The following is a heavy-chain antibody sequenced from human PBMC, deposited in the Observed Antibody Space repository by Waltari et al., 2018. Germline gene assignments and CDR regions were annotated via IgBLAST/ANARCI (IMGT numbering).Heavy chain of an antibody. Sequence: QVQLNQWGAGVLKPSETLSLTCAVYGESFSDHFWTWISQPPGKGLEWIGQMNHRGSGTYNPSLKNRVTISVDTSMNQFSLMMTSLTAADTAVYYCARAPSFHYGVFSVPLTLDYWSQGTMVFVSS. CDR3: ARAPSFHYGVFSVPLTLDY. V-gene: IGHV4-34*01. CDR2: MNHRGSG. D-gene: IGHD4-17*01. J-gene: IGHJ3*01. CDR1: GESFSDHF.